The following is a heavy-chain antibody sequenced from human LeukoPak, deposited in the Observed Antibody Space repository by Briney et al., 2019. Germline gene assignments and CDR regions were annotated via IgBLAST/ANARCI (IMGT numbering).Heavy chain of an antibody. Sequence: GGSLRLSCAASGFTFSSYWMSWVRQAPGKGLEWVANIKQDGSEKYYVDSVKGRFTISRDNAKNSLYLQMNSLRAEDTAVYYCARDYYGTTVFNWFGPWGQGTLVTVSS. CDR1: GFTFSSYW. V-gene: IGHV3-7*01. D-gene: IGHD1-7*01. J-gene: IGHJ5*02. CDR3: ARDYYGTTVFNWFGP. CDR2: IKQDGSEK.